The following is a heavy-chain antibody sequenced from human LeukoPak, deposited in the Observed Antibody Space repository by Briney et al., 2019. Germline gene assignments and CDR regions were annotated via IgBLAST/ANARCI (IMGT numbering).Heavy chain of an antibody. CDR3: VRDKGLGRTERFDS. J-gene: IGHJ4*02. Sequence: GGSLRLSCVGSGFSVTTTYMTEVGQPPGRGVDGASLIFGESMTTYADSVKGRFTISRDNSKNTVYLQMNRLRAEDTAMYFCVRDKGLGRTERFDSWGQGTLVTVS. V-gene: IGHV3-53*01. D-gene: IGHD3/OR15-3a*01. CDR1: GFSVTTTY. CDR2: IFGESMT.